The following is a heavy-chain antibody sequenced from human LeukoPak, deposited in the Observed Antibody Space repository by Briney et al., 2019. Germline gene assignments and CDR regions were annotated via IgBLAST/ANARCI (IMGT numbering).Heavy chain of an antibody. D-gene: IGHD3-22*01. J-gene: IGHJ4*02. CDR3: ACDTSGYYSFHY. CDR1: GFTFSNYW. V-gene: IGHV3-7*01. Sequence: GGSLSLSCAASGFTFSNYWMTWVRQAPGKGLEWVASLNQDGSEKYYVDSVKGRFTISRDNAKNSLYLQMNSLRAEDTAVYYCACDTSGYYSFHYWGQGTLVTVSS. CDR2: LNQDGSEK.